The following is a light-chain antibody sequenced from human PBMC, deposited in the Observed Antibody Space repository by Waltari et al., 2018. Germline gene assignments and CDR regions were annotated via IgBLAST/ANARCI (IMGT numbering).Light chain of an antibody. Sequence: QSALTQPASVSGSPGQSVTIFCTGTSNDVGGHNSVTWYHEHPGQAPSVIIYDVSERPSGVSDRFSGSKSGNTASLTISGLQAEDEADYYCSSQSSNNVVLFGGGTKLTVL. J-gene: IGLJ2*01. CDR2: DVS. CDR1: SNDVGGHNS. V-gene: IGLV2-14*01. CDR3: SSQSSNNVVL.